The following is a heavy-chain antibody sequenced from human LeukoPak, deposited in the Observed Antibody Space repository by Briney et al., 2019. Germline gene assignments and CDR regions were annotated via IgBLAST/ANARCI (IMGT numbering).Heavy chain of an antibody. Sequence: GASLKVCCKASGYPFTSYGVSWARQATGQGLEWMGWISAYNGNTNYAQKLQGRVTITTDTSTSTPYTQLRSLRSNDTAVYYCARGQNDVFDIWGQGTMVTVSS. CDR1: GYPFTSYG. V-gene: IGHV1-18*01. CDR3: ARGQNDVFDI. J-gene: IGHJ3*02. CDR2: ISAYNGNT.